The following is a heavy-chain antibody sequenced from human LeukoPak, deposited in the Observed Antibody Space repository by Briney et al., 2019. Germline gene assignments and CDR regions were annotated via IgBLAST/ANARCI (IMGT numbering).Heavy chain of an antibody. CDR3: ARDQGSLTRSWYTGY. V-gene: IGHV1-69*05. Sequence: SVKVSCKASGGTFSSYAISWVRQAPGQGLEWMGRIIPIFGTANYAQKFQGRVTITTDESTSTAYMELSSLRSEDTAVYYCARDQGSLTRSWYTGYWGQGTQVTVSS. CDR2: IIPIFGTA. J-gene: IGHJ4*02. D-gene: IGHD6-13*01. CDR1: GGTFSSYA.